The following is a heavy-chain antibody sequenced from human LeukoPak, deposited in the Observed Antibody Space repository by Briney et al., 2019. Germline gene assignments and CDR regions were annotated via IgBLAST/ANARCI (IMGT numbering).Heavy chain of an antibody. CDR3: ANYYYTEGYHYYFHY. D-gene: IGHD3-3*01. CDR2: IKNKADGGTT. CDR1: GFTFSHAW. J-gene: IGHJ4*02. V-gene: IGHV3-15*01. Sequence: GESLRLSCAASGFTFSHAWMSWVRQAPGQGLEGIAHIKNKADGGTTDYAAPMKGRFTISRDDSKDTLYLQLNSLKIEDTAMYYCANYYYTEGYHYYFHYWGQGTLVTVSS.